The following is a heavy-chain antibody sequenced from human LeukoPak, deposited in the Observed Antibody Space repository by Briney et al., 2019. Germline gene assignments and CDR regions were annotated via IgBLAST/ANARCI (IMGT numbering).Heavy chain of an antibody. V-gene: IGHV3-9*01. J-gene: IGHJ4*02. CDR3: AKDMMATIKRGSAIDY. CDR2: ISWNSGSI. D-gene: IGHD5-24*01. Sequence: GRSLSLSCAASGFTFDDYAMHWVRQAPGKGLEWVSGISWNSGSIGYADSVKGRFTISRDNAKNSLYLQMNSLRAEDTALYYCAKDMMATIKRGSAIDYWGQGTLVTVSS. CDR1: GFTFDDYA.